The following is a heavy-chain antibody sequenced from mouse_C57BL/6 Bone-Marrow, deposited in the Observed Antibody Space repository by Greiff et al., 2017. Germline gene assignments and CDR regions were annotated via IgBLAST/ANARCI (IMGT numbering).Heavy chain of an antibody. J-gene: IGHJ3*01. Sequence: EVQLVESGGGLVKPGGSLKLSCAASGFTFSSYAMSWVRQTPEKGLEWVATISDGGSYTYYPDNVKGRFTISRDNAKNNLYLQMSHLKSEDTAMYYCARDGVAYWGQGTMVTVSA. CDR1: GFTFSSYA. CDR3: ARDGVAY. V-gene: IGHV5-4*01. CDR2: ISDGGSYT.